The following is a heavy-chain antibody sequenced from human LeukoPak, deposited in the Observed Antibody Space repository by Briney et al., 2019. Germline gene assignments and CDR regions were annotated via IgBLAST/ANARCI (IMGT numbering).Heavy chain of an antibody. Sequence: SETLSLTCTVSGGSISSYYWSWIRQPPGKGLEWIGYIYYSGSTNYNPSLKSRVTISVDTSKNQFSLKLSSVTAADTAMYYCARVGEAAGPGYYFDYWGQGTLVTVSS. D-gene: IGHD6-13*01. CDR1: GGSISSYY. CDR3: ARVGEAAGPGYYFDY. CDR2: IYYSGST. V-gene: IGHV4-59*01. J-gene: IGHJ4*02.